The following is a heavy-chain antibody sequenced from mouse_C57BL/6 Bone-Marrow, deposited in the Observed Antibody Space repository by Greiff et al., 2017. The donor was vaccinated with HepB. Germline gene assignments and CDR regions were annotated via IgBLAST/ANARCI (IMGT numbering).Heavy chain of an antibody. CDR1: GYTFTSYW. Sequence: QVQLKQPGAELVKPGASVKLSCKASGYTFTSYWMHWVKQRPGQGLEWIGMIHPNSGSTNYNEKFKSKATLTVDKSSSTAYMQLSSLTSEDSAVYYCARSSGVWFAYWGQGTLVTVSA. J-gene: IGHJ3*01. CDR2: IHPNSGST. D-gene: IGHD1-3*01. V-gene: IGHV1-64*01. CDR3: ARSSGVWFAY.